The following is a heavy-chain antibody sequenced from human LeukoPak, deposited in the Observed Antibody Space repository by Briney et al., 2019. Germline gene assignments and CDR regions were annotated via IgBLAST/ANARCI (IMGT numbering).Heavy chain of an antibody. CDR2: ISGSGSST. D-gene: IGHD3-16*01. V-gene: IGHV3-23*01. CDR1: GFTFSSYA. J-gene: IGHJ1*01. CDR3: AKGPQGD. Sequence: GGSLRLSCTASGFTFSSYAMNWVRQAPGKGLEWVAGISGSGSSTYDADSAKGRFTISRDNSKNTLYLQMSSLRAEDTAVYYCAKGPQGDWGQGELVTVSP.